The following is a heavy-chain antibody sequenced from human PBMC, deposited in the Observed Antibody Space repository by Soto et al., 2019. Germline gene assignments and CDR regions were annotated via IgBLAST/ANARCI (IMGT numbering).Heavy chain of an antibody. J-gene: IGHJ1*01. Sequence: GGSLRLSCAASGFTFSSYAMHWVRQAPGKGLEWVAVISYDGSNKYYADSVKGRFTISRDNSKNTLYLQMNSLRAEDTAVYYCARRGGEVLRYFDWLTHAEYFQHWGQGTLVTVSS. V-gene: IGHV3-30-3*01. CDR2: ISYDGSNK. CDR1: GFTFSSYA. D-gene: IGHD3-9*01. CDR3: ARRGGEVLRYFDWLTHAEYFQH.